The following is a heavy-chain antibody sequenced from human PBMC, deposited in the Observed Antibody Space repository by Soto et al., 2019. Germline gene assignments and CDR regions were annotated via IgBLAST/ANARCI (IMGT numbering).Heavy chain of an antibody. CDR1: GGSFSGYY. V-gene: IGHV4-34*01. CDR2: INHSGGT. CDR3: ARVPPVVDAKYYFDY. J-gene: IGHJ4*02. Sequence: SETQALPYAVYGGSFSGYYWTWIRRPPGKGLEWIGEINHSGGTNYNPSLKSRVIMSVDTSKNQFSLRLTSVTAADTAVYYCARVPPVVDAKYYFDYWGKGTLVTVSS. D-gene: IGHD2-2*01.